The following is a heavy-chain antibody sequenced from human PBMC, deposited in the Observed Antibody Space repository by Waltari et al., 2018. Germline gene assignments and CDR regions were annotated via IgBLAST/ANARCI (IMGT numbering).Heavy chain of an antibody. CDR3: ARGRRGYGSGNYFDY. D-gene: IGHD3-10*01. CDR2: INHSGST. V-gene: IGHV4-34*01. CDR1: GGSFSGYY. Sequence: QVQLQQWGAGLLKPSETLSLTCAVYGGSFSGYYWSWIRQPPGKGLEWIGEINHSGSTNYNPPPKGRVTISVETSKYQFSLKLSSVTAADTAVYYCARGRRGYGSGNYFDYWGQGTLVTVSS. J-gene: IGHJ4*02.